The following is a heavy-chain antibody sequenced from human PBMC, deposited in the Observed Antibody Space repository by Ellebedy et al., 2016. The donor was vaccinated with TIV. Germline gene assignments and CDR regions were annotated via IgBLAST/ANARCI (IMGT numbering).Heavy chain of an antibody. V-gene: IGHV3-48*04. J-gene: IGHJ4*02. D-gene: IGHD5-24*01. Sequence: GESLKISCAASGFTFSSYSMNWVRQAPGKGLEWVSYISSSSSTIYYADSVKGRFTISRDNAKNSLYLQMASLRAEDTAIYYCAKGMRWLQSDYWGQGTLVTVSS. CDR2: ISSSSSTI. CDR3: AKGMRWLQSDY. CDR1: GFTFSSYS.